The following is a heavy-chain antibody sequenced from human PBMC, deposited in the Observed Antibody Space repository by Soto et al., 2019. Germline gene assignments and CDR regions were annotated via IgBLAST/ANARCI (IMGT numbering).Heavy chain of an antibody. CDR2: IWYDGSNK. J-gene: IGHJ6*01. Sequence: PGRYPGLSCAASGFTFGSYGMHWVRQAPGKGLEWVAVIWYDGSNKYYADSVKGRFTISRDNSKNTLYLQMNSLRAEDTAVYYYARPRSSSISYASYSYTDMLALGHGLTV. D-gene: IGHD6-19*01. V-gene: IGHV3-33*01. CDR1: GFTFGSYG. CDR3: ARPRSSSISYASYSYTDMLA.